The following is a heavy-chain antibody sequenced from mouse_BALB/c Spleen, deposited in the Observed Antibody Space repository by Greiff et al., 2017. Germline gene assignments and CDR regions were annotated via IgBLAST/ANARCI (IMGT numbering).Heavy chain of an antibody. D-gene: IGHD1-1*02. CDR3: ARDDAGGGGGLDY. CDR2: IWGGGST. J-gene: IGHJ3*01. CDR1: GFSLTSYG. V-gene: IGHV2-9*02. Sequence: VQLKESGPGLVAPSQSLSITCTVSGFSLTSYGVHWVRQPPGKGLEWLGVIWGGGSTDYNSALMSRLSISKDNSKSQVFLKMNSLQTDDTAMYYCARDDAGGGGGLDYWGQGTPVTVSA.